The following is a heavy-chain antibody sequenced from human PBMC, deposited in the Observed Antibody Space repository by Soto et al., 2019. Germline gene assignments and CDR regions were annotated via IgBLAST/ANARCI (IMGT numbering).Heavy chain of an antibody. V-gene: IGHV3-13*01. J-gene: IGHJ6*03. D-gene: IGHD2-2*02. CDR2: LSYAGDT. CDR1: GFTLRTYD. CDR3: ARGPLDEAAIVSYYYYYMDV. Sequence: GGSLRLSCAASGFTLRTYDMHWVRQATGKGLEWVAALSYAGDTYYPGSVKGRFTVSRESAKNSLYLQMNSLTAEDTAVYYCARGPLDEAAIVSYYYYYMDVWGKGTTVTVSS.